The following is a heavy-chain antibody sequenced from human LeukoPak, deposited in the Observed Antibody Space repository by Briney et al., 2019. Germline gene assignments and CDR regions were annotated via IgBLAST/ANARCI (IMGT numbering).Heavy chain of an antibody. CDR3: ARGLGSSWFYR. Sequence: GGSLRLSCAASGFSFSSNNMNWVRQAPGKGPEWLAYISGGGSPVSYADSVKGRFTISRDNAENLVYLHMNSLRDEDTALYYCARGLGSSWFYRWGQGTLVTVSS. D-gene: IGHD6-13*01. CDR1: GFSFSSNN. V-gene: IGHV3-48*02. J-gene: IGHJ4*02. CDR2: ISGGGSPV.